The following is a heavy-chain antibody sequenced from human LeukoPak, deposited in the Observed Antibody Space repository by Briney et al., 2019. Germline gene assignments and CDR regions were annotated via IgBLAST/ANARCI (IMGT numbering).Heavy chain of an antibody. D-gene: IGHD2-21*02. V-gene: IGHV4-38-2*02. Sequence: PPETLSLTCTVSGYSISSGYYWGWIRQPPGKGLEWIGSIYHSGSTYYNPSLKSRVTISVDTSKNQFSLKLSSVTAADTAVYYCARGLTVTAVSHWGQVTLVTVSS. CDR1: GYSISSGYY. J-gene: IGHJ4*02. CDR2: IYHSGST. CDR3: ARGLTVTAVSH.